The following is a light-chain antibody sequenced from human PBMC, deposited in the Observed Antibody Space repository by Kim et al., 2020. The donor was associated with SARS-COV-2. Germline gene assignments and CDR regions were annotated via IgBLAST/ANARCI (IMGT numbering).Light chain of an antibody. V-gene: IGLV1-44*01. CDR3: AAWDDSLNAYV. Sequence: ELTQPPSASATPGQRVTISCSGSNSNIGSNTVNWYQQLPGAAPKLLMFGNNQRPSGVPDRFSGSKSGTSASLAISGLQSDDEADYYCAAWDDSLNAYVFGTGTKVTVL. CDR1: NSNIGSNT. CDR2: GNN. J-gene: IGLJ1*01.